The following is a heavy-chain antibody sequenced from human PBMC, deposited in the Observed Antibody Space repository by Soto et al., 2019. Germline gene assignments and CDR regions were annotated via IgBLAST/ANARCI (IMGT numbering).Heavy chain of an antibody. Sequence: TLSLTCSVSAGSISSGGYFWSWIRQPPGKALEWLARIDWDDDKYYSTSLKTRLTVSKDTSKNQVVLTMTNMDPVDTATYYCARSLASYYDFWSGYYPYGMEVWGQGTTVTVSS. CDR3: ARSLASYYDFWSGYYPYGMEV. CDR2: IDWDDDK. V-gene: IGHV2-70*11. J-gene: IGHJ6*02. CDR1: AGSISSGGYF. D-gene: IGHD3-3*01.